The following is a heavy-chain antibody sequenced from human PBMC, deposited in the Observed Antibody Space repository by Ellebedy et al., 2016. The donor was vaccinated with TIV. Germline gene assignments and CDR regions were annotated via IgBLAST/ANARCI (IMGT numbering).Heavy chain of an antibody. Sequence: ASVKVSCKASGGTFTTYGISWVRQAPGQGLEWMGWISAYNGNTNYAQKLQGRVTMTTDTSTSTAYMELRSLRSDDTAVYYCARDIGIAAAGTSFYFYGMDVWGQGTTVTVSS. J-gene: IGHJ6*02. V-gene: IGHV1-18*01. D-gene: IGHD6-13*01. CDR1: GGTFTTYG. CDR2: ISAYNGNT. CDR3: ARDIGIAAAGTSFYFYGMDV.